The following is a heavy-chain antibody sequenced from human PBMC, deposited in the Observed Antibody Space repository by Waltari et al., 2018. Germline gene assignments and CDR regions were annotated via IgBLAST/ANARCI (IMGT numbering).Heavy chain of an antibody. CDR3: TRCISTTCFSL. Sequence: EVQLVESRGGLVQPGGSLKLSCAASGFTFSDFAMHWVRQASGKGLECVGRIRSKANNYASAYAASVKGRLTISRDDSKNTAYLQMNSLKTEDTAVYYCTRCISTTCFSLWGQGTLVTVSS. V-gene: IGHV3-73*02. CDR1: GFTFSDFA. CDR2: IRSKANNYAS. D-gene: IGHD2-2*01. J-gene: IGHJ4*02.